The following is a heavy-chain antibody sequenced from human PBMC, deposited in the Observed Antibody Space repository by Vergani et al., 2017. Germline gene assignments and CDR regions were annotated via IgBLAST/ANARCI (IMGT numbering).Heavy chain of an antibody. CDR3: ARRVVDISMVGTYNYYYYMDV. Sequence: QVQLVQSGAEVKKPGASVKVSCKTSGYTFTGYYLNWVRQAPGQGLEWMGWINPNSGGTNFAQKFQGRVTMTRDTSISTAYMELSRLRSDDTAVYYCARRVVDISMVGTYNYYYYMDVWGKGTTVTVSS. CDR2: INPNSGGT. D-gene: IGHD5-12*01. V-gene: IGHV1-2*02. J-gene: IGHJ6*03. CDR1: GYTFTGYY.